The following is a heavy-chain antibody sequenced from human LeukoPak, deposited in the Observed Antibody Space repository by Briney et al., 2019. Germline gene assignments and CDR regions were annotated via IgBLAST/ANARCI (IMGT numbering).Heavy chain of an antibody. V-gene: IGHV4-59*01. Sequence: SETLSLTCTVSGGSISSYYWSWIRQPPGKGLEWIGYIYYSGSTNYNPALKSRGTISVDTSKNQFSLKLSSVTAADTAVYYCARERRYYYDSSGYGDAFDIWGQGTMVTVSS. CDR1: GGSISSYY. CDR2: IYYSGST. CDR3: ARERRYYYDSSGYGDAFDI. J-gene: IGHJ3*02. D-gene: IGHD3-22*01.